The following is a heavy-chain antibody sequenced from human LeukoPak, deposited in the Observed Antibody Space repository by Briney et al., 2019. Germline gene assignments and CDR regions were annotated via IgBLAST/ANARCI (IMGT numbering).Heavy chain of an antibody. CDR3: ARGSDGWFGEPVYY. D-gene: IGHD3-10*01. CDR1: GYTFTGYY. Sequence: ASVTVSCKASGYTFTGYYMHWVRQAPGQGLEWMGWINPNSGGTNYAQKFQGRVTMTRDTSISTAYMELSRLRSDDTAVYYCARGSDGWFGEPVYYWGQGTLVTVSS. J-gene: IGHJ4*02. CDR2: INPNSGGT. V-gene: IGHV1-2*02.